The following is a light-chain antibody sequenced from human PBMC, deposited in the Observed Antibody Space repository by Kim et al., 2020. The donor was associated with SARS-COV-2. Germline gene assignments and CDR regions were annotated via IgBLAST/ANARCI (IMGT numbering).Light chain of an antibody. V-gene: IGKV1-6*01. CDR1: QAMRND. CDR3: LQDFNYPRT. J-gene: IGKJ1*01. Sequence: AIQITQSPSSLSASVGDRVTITCRASQAMRNDLGWYQQQPGKAPKGLIYGASNLHSGVPSRFSGSGSGTDFTLTISGLQPEDSATYYCLQDFNYPRTFGQGTKVDIK. CDR2: GAS.